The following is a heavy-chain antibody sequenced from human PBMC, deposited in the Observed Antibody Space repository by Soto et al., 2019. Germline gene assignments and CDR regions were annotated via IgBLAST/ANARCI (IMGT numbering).Heavy chain of an antibody. J-gene: IGHJ6*02. Sequence: QVQLAQSGAEVKKPGASVKVSCKASGYTFRNYGITWVRQGPGQGLEGLGGISGYNGNTHYEEKVQDRIKMTTDTSTSTTYLELRSLRSDDTAVYFCARDPGFGFGYSYAFAMDVWGQGTTVTVSS. CDR3: ARDPGFGFGYSYAFAMDV. CDR2: ISGYNGNT. D-gene: IGHD5-18*01. V-gene: IGHV1-18*01. CDR1: GYTFRNYG.